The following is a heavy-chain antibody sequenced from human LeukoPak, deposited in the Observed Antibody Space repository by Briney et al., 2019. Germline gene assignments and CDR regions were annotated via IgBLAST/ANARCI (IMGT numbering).Heavy chain of an antibody. Sequence: SETLSLTCAVSGYSISSGYYWGWIRQPPGKGLEWIGSIYHSGSTYYNPPLKSRVTISVDTSKNQFSLKLSSVTAADTAVYYCARTPSITIFGVVIVPTQFDYWGQGTLVTVSS. CDR3: ARTPSITIFGVVIVPTQFDY. V-gene: IGHV4-38-2*01. CDR1: GYSISSGYY. D-gene: IGHD3-3*01. CDR2: IYHSGST. J-gene: IGHJ4*02.